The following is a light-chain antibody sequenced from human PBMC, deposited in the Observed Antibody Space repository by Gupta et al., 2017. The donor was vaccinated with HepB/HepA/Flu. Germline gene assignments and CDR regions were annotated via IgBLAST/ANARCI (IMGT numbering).Light chain of an antibody. J-gene: IGKJ1*01. CDR2: GAS. V-gene: IGKV3-15*01. CDR3: HKENKWPGT. CDR1: QSVSSN. Sequence: ELVMTQSPATLSVSPGERATLSCRASQSVSSNLAWYQQKPGQAPRLLIYGASTSATGIPARFSGSGSGREFTLTISSRQDEEFAGYYCHKENKWPGTFGQGTKVEIK.